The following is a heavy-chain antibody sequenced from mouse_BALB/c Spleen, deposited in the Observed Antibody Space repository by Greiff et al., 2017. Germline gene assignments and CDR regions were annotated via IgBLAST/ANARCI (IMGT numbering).Heavy chain of an antibody. CDR1: GFNIKDYY. J-gene: IGHJ3*01. CDR3: ARSEYGNGAWFAY. CDR2: IDPANGNT. V-gene: IGHV14-3*02. D-gene: IGHD2-10*02. Sequence: VQLQQSGAELVRSGASVKLSCTASGFNIKDYYMHWVKQRPEQGLEWIGRIDPANGNTKYDPKFQGKATITADTSSNTAYLQLSSLTSEDTAVYYCARSEYGNGAWFAYWGQGTLVTVSA.